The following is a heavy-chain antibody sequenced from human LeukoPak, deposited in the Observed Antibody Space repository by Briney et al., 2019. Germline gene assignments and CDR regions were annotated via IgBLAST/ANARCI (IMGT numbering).Heavy chain of an antibody. J-gene: IGHJ4*02. CDR2: ISSRSSTI. Sequence: PGGSLRLSCAASGFTFSTHDLNWVRQAPGKGLEWVSFISSRSSTIYYADSVRGRFTISRDNAKSSLYLQVNSLRAEDTAVYYCARMNYVSSGWGAPFDDWGQGTLVTVSS. CDR3: ARMNYVSSGWGAPFDD. V-gene: IGHV3-48*04. CDR1: GFTFSTHD. D-gene: IGHD1-7*01.